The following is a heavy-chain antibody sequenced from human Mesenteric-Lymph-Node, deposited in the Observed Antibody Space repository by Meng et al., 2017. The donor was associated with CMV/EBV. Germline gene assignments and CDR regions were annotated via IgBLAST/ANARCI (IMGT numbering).Heavy chain of an antibody. D-gene: IGHD4-23*01. CDR2: ISSSSSTI. V-gene: IGHV3-48*04. J-gene: IGHJ4*02. CDR3: ARETMVVTGGLDY. Sequence: GESLKISCAASGFTFSSYAMNLVRHAPGKGLEGVSYISSSSSTIYYADSVKGRFTITRDNSKNSLYLQMNSLRGEDKAVYYCARETMVVTGGLDYWGQGTLVTVSS. CDR1: GFTFSSYA.